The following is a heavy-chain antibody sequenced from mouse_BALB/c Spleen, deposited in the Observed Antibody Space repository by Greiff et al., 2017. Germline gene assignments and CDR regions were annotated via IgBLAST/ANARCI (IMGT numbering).Heavy chain of an antibody. J-gene: IGHJ3*01. V-gene: IGHV1-69*01. CDR1: GYTFTDYW. D-gene: IGHD2-10*02. CDR3: ARGYGNRSFAY. Sequence: QVQLQQPGAELVMPGASVKMSCKASGYTFTDYWMHWVKQRPGQGLEWIGAIDTSDSYTSYNQKFKGKATLTVDESSSTAYMQLSSLTSEDSAVYYCARGYGNRSFAYWGQGTLVTVSA. CDR2: IDTSDSYT.